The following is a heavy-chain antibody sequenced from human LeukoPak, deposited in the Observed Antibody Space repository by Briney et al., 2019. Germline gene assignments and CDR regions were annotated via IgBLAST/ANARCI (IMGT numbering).Heavy chain of an antibody. D-gene: IGHD3/OR15-3a*01. CDR3: AREGLSYYGMDV. CDR1: GGSVSSGSYY. J-gene: IGHJ6*04. CDR2: IYYSGST. Sequence: SETLSLTCTVSGGSVSSGSYYWSWIRQPPGKGLEWIVYIYYSGSTNYNPSLKSRVTISVDTSKNQFSLKLSSVTAADTAVYYCAREGLSYYGMDVWGKGTTVTVSS. V-gene: IGHV4-61*01.